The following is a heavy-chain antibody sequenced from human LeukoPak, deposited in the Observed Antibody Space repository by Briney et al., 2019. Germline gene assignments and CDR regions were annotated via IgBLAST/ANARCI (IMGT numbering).Heavy chain of an antibody. V-gene: IGHV4-59*13. CDR3: ARVRLVGYDILTGYYSFDY. Sequence: SETLSLTCTVSGGSISSYYWSWFRQPPGKGQEWMGYIYYSGSTNYNPSLKSRVTISVDTSKNQFSLKLSSVTAADTAVYYCARVRLVGYDILTGYYSFDYWGQGTLVTVSS. CDR1: GGSISSYY. J-gene: IGHJ4*02. CDR2: IYYSGST. D-gene: IGHD3-9*01.